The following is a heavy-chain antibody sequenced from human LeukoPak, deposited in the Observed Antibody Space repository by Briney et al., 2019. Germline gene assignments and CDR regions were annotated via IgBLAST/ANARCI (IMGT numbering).Heavy chain of an antibody. CDR3: ARDPRDVGLAP. D-gene: IGHD5-24*01. CDR2: NNGDGSTT. V-gene: IGHV3-74*01. Sequence: GSLRLSCVASGFSLSGYWMYWVRQAPGKGLMYISRNNGDGSTTNYADVVKGRFTMSRDNVKNTLYLQMNSLRVEDTAVYYCARDPRDVGLAPWGQGTLVTVSS. CDR1: GFSLSGYW. J-gene: IGHJ5*02.